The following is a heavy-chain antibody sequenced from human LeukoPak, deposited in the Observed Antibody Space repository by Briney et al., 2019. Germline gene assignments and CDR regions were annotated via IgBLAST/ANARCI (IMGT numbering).Heavy chain of an antibody. D-gene: IGHD3-9*01. CDR1: GYTFTSYD. CDR3: ARSPHILTGENFDY. V-gene: IGHV1-8*03. J-gene: IGHJ4*02. CDR2: MNPNSGNT. Sequence: ASVKVSCKASGYTFTSYDINWVRQATGQGLEWMGWMNPNSGNTGYAQKFQGRVTITRNTPISTAYMELSRLRSGDTAVYYCARSPHILTGENFDYWGQGTLVTVSS.